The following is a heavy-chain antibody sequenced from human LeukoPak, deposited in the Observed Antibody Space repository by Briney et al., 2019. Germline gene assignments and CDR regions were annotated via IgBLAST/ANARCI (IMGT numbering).Heavy chain of an antibody. CDR3: TRERTAVTGLDAFDI. J-gene: IGHJ3*02. D-gene: IGHD4-11*01. Sequence: GGSLRLSCAASGLSVSNSDVHWVRQSIGKGLEWVSGIGTAGDTHYPDSVKGRFTISRESAKNSLYLQMNSLRAEDTAVYYCTRERTAVTGLDAFDIWGQGTTVTVSS. CDR2: IGTAGDT. CDR1: GLSVSNSD. V-gene: IGHV3-13*01.